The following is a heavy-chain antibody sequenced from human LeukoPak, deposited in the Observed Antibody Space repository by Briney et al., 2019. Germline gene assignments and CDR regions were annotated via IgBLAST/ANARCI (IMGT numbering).Heavy chain of an antibody. V-gene: IGHV4-39*01. CDR1: GGSISSSSFY. Sequence: SETLSLTCTVSGGSISSSSFYWGWIRQPPGKGLEWIGNISYSGSTYYNPSLKSRVTISVDTSKNQFSLKLRSVTAADTAIYYCARRDNLPIWGQGTMVTVSS. CDR2: ISYSGST. J-gene: IGHJ3*02. CDR3: ARRDNLPI. D-gene: IGHD1-1*01.